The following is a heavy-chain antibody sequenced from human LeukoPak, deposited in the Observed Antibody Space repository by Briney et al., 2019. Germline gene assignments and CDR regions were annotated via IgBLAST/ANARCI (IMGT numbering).Heavy chain of an antibody. J-gene: IGHJ4*02. Sequence: PSETLSLTCIVSYGSVSSYYWSWIRQPPGKGLEWIGQIYSSGITNYSPSLKSRVTISVDTSKNQFSLKLSSVTAADTAVYYCARGGERITIFGVVGGYFDYWGQGTLVTVSS. CDR2: IYSSGIT. CDR1: YGSVSSYY. CDR3: ARGGERITIFGVVGGYFDY. V-gene: IGHV4-59*02. D-gene: IGHD3-3*01.